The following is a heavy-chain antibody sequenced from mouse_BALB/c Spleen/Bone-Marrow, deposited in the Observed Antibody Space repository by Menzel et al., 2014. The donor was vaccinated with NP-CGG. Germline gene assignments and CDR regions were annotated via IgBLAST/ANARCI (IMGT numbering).Heavy chain of an antibody. V-gene: IGHV4-1*02. D-gene: IGHD2-14*01. CDR1: GFDFSRYW. Sequence: EVQGVESGGGLVQPGGSLKLSCAASGFDFSRYWMNWVRRAPGKGLEWIGEINPDSSTINYTPFLKDKFIISRDNAKNTLYLQMSKVRSEDTALYYCARPYYRYLYFDYWGQGTTLTVSS. J-gene: IGHJ2*01. CDR2: INPDSSTI. CDR3: ARPYYRYLYFDY.